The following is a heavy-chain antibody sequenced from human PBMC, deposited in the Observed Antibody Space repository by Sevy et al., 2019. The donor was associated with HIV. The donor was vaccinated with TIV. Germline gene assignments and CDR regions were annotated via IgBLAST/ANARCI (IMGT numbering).Heavy chain of an antibody. CDR1: GFTFRNYV. CDR2: ISDGGGTT. V-gene: IGHV3-23*01. J-gene: IGHJ3*02. Sequence: GGSLRLSCAASGFTFRNYVMNWVRQPPGKGLEWVSVISDGGGTTYYADSVKGGFTISRDDSKSTLYLQMNSLRVEDTAVYFCAKRTVGALAALAIWGQGTMVTVSS. D-gene: IGHD1-26*01. CDR3: AKRTVGALAALAI.